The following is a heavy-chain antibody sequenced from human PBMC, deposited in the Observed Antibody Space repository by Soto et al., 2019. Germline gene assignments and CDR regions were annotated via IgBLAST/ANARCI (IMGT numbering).Heavy chain of an antibody. CDR3: AKDMGYSSSSGLDYMDV. Sequence: GGSLRLSCAASGFTFDDYAMHWVRQAPGKGLEWVSGISWNSGSIGYADSVKGRFTISRDNAKNSLYLQMNSLRAEDTALYYCAKDMGYSSSSGLDYMDVWGKGTTVTVSS. J-gene: IGHJ6*03. CDR1: GFTFDDYA. D-gene: IGHD6-6*01. V-gene: IGHV3-9*01. CDR2: ISWNSGSI.